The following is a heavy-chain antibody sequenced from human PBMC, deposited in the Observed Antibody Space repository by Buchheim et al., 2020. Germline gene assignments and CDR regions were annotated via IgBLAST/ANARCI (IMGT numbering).Heavy chain of an antibody. Sequence: QVQLVQSGAEVKKPGASVKVSCKASGYTFTSYYMHWVRQAAGRGLEWMGIINPSGGSTSYAQKFQGRVTMTRNTSTSTVYMELSSLRSEDTAVYYCAREDGGIFGVENNNWFDPWGQGTL. CDR1: GYTFTSYY. J-gene: IGHJ5*02. CDR2: INPSGGST. V-gene: IGHV1-46*01. D-gene: IGHD3-3*01. CDR3: AREDGGIFGVENNNWFDP.